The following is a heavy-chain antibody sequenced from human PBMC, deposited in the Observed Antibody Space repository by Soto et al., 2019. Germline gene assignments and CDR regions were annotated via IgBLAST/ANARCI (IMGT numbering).Heavy chain of an antibody. CDR1: GGSFSGYY. CDR2: INHSGST. D-gene: IGHD5-18*01. J-gene: IGHJ4*02. V-gene: IGHV4-34*01. Sequence: QVQLQQWGAGLLKPSETLSLTCAVYGGSFSGYYWSWIRQPPGKGLEWLGEINHSGSTNYNPSLKRRVTISVDTYKNQFSLKLSSVTAADTAVYYCAREVRGYSYGPFDYWGQGTLVTVSS. CDR3: AREVRGYSYGPFDY.